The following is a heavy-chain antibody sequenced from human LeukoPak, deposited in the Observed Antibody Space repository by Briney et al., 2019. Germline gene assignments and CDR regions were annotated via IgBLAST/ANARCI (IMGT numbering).Heavy chain of an antibody. CDR1: GYTFTGYY. V-gene: IGHV1-2*02. CDR2: INPNSGGT. D-gene: IGHD6-6*01. CDR3: ASALYSNSGFDY. Sequence: ASVKVSCKASGYTFTGYYMHWVRQAPGQGPEWMGWINPNSGGTKYAQRFQGRVTMTRDTSISTVYIEVSRLTSDDTAVYYCASALYSNSGFDYWGQGTLVTVSS. J-gene: IGHJ4*02.